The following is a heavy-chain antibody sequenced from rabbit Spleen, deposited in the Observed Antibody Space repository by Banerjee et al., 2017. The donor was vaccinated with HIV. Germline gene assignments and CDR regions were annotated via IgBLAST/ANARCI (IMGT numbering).Heavy chain of an antibody. CDR3: ARSGGGGVGGYTVL. V-gene: IGHV1S45*01. D-gene: IGHD1-1*01. CDR1: GFDLNNYYD. J-gene: IGHJ6*01. Sequence: QEQLEESGGGLVKPEGSLTLTCKASGFDLNNYYDMCWVRQAPGKGLEWIACIYTADGNTYYASWAKGRFTISKTSSTVDLKMSSLTAADTATYFCARSGGGGVGGYTVLWGQGTLVTVS. CDR2: IYTADGNT.